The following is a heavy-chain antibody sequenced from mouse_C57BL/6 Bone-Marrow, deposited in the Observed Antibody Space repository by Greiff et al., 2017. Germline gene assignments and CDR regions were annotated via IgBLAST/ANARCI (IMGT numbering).Heavy chain of an antibody. D-gene: IGHD2-10*02. CDR2: INPNYGTT. Sequence: EVQLQQSGPELVKPGASVKISCKASGYSFTDYNMNWVKQSHGKSLEWIGVINPNYGTTSYNQKFKGKATLTVDQSSSTAYMQLNSLTSEDSAVYSCARGGLYGNCLYYYAMDYWGQGTSVTVSS. CDR1: GYSFTDYN. V-gene: IGHV1-39*01. J-gene: IGHJ4*01. CDR3: ARGGLYGNCLYYYAMDY.